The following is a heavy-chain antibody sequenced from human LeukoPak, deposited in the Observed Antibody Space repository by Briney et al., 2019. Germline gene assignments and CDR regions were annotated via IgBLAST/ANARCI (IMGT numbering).Heavy chain of an antibody. CDR3: ARDAEPDYDFWSGYSAY. J-gene: IGHJ4*02. D-gene: IGHD3-3*01. Sequence: GGSLRLSCAASGFTFSDYYMGWIRQAPGKGLEWVSDISSSGSTIYYADSVKGRFTISRDNAKNSLYLQMNSLRAEDTAVYYCARDAEPDYDFWSGYSAYWGQGTLVTVSS. CDR2: ISSSGSTI. CDR1: GFTFSDYY. V-gene: IGHV3-11*01.